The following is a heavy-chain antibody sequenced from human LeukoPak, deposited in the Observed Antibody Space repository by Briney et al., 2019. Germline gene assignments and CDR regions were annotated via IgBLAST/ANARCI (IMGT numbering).Heavy chain of an antibody. CDR2: IYSDGST. D-gene: IGHD1-26*01. CDR3: ASGSPDLVGPTIFAY. CDR1: GFTVSSNS. V-gene: IGHV3-53*01. Sequence: GGSLRLSCAASGFTVSSNSMNWVRQAPGKGLEWVSVIYSDGSTYYADSVKGRFTISRDNSRNMLYLQMNSLRAEDTAVYYCASGSPDLVGPTIFAYWGQGTLVTVSS. J-gene: IGHJ4*02.